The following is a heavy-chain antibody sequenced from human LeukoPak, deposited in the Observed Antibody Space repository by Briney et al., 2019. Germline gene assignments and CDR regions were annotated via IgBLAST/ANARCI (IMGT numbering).Heavy chain of an antibody. D-gene: IGHD3-3*01. CDR2: ISDNGGGR. CDR3: AKKPLWSGPFDY. J-gene: IGHJ4*02. Sequence: GGSLRLSCGASGFIFRNYAMSWVRQAPGEGLEWVSGISDNGGGRYYADSVKGRFTISRDNSKNTLYLQMNSLRVEDTAVYFCAKKPLWSGPFDYWGQGTLVTVFS. V-gene: IGHV3-23*01. CDR1: GFIFRNYA.